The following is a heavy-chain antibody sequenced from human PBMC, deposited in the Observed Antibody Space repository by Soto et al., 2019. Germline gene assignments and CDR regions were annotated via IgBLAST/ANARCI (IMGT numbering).Heavy chain of an antibody. V-gene: IGHV1-69*01. CDR1: GGTFSSYA. D-gene: IGHD2-21*02. Sequence: QVQLVQSGAEVKKPGSSVKVSCTASGGTFSSYAISWVRQAPGQGLEWMGGIIPIFGTANYAQKFQGRVTITADESTSTAYMELSSLRSEDTAVYYCAREAYCGGDCSSYYYYGMDVWGQGTTVTVSS. CDR2: IIPIFGTA. J-gene: IGHJ6*02. CDR3: AREAYCGGDCSSYYYYGMDV.